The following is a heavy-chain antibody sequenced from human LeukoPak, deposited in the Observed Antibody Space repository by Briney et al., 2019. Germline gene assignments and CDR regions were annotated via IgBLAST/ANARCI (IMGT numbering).Heavy chain of an antibody. CDR1: GFTFSSYG. V-gene: IGHV3-30*18. Sequence: GGSLRLSCAASGFTFSSYGMHWVRQASGKGLEWVAVISYDGSNKYYADSVKGRFTISRDNSKNTLYLQMNSLRAEDTAVYYCAKDLRGALGVVDYWGQGTLVTVSS. D-gene: IGHD3-10*01. CDR2: ISYDGSNK. CDR3: AKDLRGALGVVDY. J-gene: IGHJ4*02.